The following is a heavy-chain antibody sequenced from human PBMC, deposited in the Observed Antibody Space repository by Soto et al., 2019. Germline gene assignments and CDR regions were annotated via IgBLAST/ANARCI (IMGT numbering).Heavy chain of an antibody. CDR3: SRTYGDYGYYYYYMDV. D-gene: IGHD4-17*01. CDR2: IYYSGST. J-gene: IGHJ6*03. V-gene: IGHV4-59*01. Sequence: QVQLQESGPGLVKPSETLSLTCTVSGGSISSYYWSWIRQPPGKGLEWIGYIYYSGSTNYNPSLKSRATVSVDTSKNQFSLKLSSVTAADTAVYYCSRTYGDYGYYYYYMDVWGKGNTVTDSS. CDR1: GGSISSYY.